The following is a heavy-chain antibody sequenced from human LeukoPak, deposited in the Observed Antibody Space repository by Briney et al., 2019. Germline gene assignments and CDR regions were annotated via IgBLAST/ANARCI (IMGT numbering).Heavy chain of an antibody. CDR1: GFTFSSYA. CDR3: ANRYDSLPFY. Sequence: GRSLRLSCAASGFTFSSYAMHWVRQAPGKGLEWVAVISYDGSNKYYADPVKGRFTISRDNSKNTLYLQMNSLRAEDTAVYYCANRYDSLPFYWGQGTLVTVSS. J-gene: IGHJ4*02. D-gene: IGHD3-22*01. CDR2: ISYDGSNK. V-gene: IGHV3-30-3*01.